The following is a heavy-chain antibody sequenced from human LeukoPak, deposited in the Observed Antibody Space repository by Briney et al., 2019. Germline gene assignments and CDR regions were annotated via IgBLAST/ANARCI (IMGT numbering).Heavy chain of an antibody. Sequence: GGSLRLSCAASGFTFSNAWMSWVRQAPGKGLEWVGRIKSKTGGGTTDYAAPVKGRFTISRDDSKNTLYLQMNSLKTEDTAVYYCTTGSHRPWLPTDYWGQGTLVTVSS. J-gene: IGHJ4*02. CDR2: IKSKTGGGTT. V-gene: IGHV3-15*01. CDR1: GFTFSNAW. D-gene: IGHD3-22*01. CDR3: TTGSHRPWLPTDY.